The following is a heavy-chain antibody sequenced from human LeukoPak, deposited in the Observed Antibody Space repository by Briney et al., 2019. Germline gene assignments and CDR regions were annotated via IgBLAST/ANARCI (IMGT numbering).Heavy chain of an antibody. Sequence: KSGGSLRLSCAASGFTSSTYTMNWVSQAPGKGLEWVSTISSSSSYIYYGDSVKGRFTISRDNAKNSLYLQMNSLRAEDTAVYYCARAPYDSTGYETPLAFGIWGQGTMVTVSS. D-gene: IGHD3-22*01. CDR1: GFTSSTYT. J-gene: IGHJ3*02. CDR2: ISSSSSYI. CDR3: ARAPYDSTGYETPLAFGI. V-gene: IGHV3-21*01.